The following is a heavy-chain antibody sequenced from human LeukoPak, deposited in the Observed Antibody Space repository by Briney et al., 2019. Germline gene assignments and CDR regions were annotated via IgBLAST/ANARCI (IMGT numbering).Heavy chain of an antibody. D-gene: IGHD5-24*01. J-gene: IGHJ4*02. V-gene: IGHV3-7*01. CDR2: IKPGGTAR. CDR1: GFNFRGQA. CDR3: ARIGDGYGDYFDY. Sequence: GGSLRLSCAASGFNFRGQAMSWVRQGPGKGLEWVANIKPGGTARAYVDSVKGRFTISRDNAKNSLFLQMNSLRPEDTAVYYCARIGDGYGDYFDYWGQGTLVTVSS.